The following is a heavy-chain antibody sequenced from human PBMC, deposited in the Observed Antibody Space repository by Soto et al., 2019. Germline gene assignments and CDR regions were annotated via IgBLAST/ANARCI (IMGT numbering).Heavy chain of an antibody. V-gene: IGHV4-39*01. D-gene: IGHD3-16*01. J-gene: IGHJ6*02. CDR3: ARPSRGPPYNYAMDV. CDR2: VYYSGST. Sequence: SETLSLTCTVSGGSISSSSYYWGWIRQPPGKGLEWIGSVYYSGSTYCNPSLKSRVTISVDTSKNQFSLKLSSVTAADTAVYYRARPSRGPPYNYAMDVWGQGTTVTVSS. CDR1: GGSISSSSYY.